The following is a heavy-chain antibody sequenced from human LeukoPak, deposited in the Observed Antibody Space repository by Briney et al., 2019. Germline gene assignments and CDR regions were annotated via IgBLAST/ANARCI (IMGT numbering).Heavy chain of an antibody. D-gene: IGHD6-19*01. CDR2: INPNSGGT. J-gene: IGHJ5*02. CDR1: GYTFTGYY. Sequence: GASVKVSCKASGYTFTGYYMHWVRQAPGQGLEWMGWINPNSGGTNYAQKFQGRVTMTRDTSISTAYMELSRLRSDDTAVYYCARGIGDSSGWPYNWFDPWGQGTLVTVSS. CDR3: ARGIGDSSGWPYNWFDP. V-gene: IGHV1-2*02.